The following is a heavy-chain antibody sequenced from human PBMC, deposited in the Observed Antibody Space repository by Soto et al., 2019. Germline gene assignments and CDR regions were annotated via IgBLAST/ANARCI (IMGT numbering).Heavy chain of an antibody. V-gene: IGHV3-23*01. Sequence: PGGSLRLSCAASGFTFSSYAMSWVRQAPGKGLEWVSAISGSGGSTYYADSVKGRFTISRDNSKNTLYLQMNSLRAEDTAVYYCAKVSYYDSSGLYGMDVWGQGTTVTVS. CDR1: GFTFSSYA. J-gene: IGHJ6*02. CDR3: AKVSYYDSSGLYGMDV. D-gene: IGHD3-22*01. CDR2: ISGSGGST.